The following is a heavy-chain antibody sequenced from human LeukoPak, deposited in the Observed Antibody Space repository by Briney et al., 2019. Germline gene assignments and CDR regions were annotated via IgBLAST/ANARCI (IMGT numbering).Heavy chain of an antibody. CDR1: GDSLGLGFY. V-gene: IGHV4-38-2*02. CDR3: ARSPARVGATAEGYGMDV. J-gene: IGHJ6*02. D-gene: IGHD1-26*01. Sequence: SEALSLTCNVSGDSLGLGFYWGRIRQPPGKGGGGVWSIYFCGSTYYNPSLKSRVTISVDTSKNQFSLKLSSVTAADTAVYYCARSPARVGATAEGYGMDVWGQGTTVTVSS. CDR2: IYFCGST.